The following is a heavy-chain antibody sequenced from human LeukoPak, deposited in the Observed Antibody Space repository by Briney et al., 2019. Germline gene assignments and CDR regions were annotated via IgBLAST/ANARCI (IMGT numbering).Heavy chain of an antibody. CDR2: ISWNSGSI. D-gene: IGHD6-13*01. V-gene: IGHV3-9*01. Sequence: TGGSLRLSCAASGFTFDDYAMHWVRQAPGKGLEWVSGISWNSGSIGYADSVKGRFTISRDNAKNSLYLQMNSPRAEDTALYYCAKDIGAAAVDAFDIWGQGTMVTVSS. CDR3: AKDIGAAAVDAFDI. CDR1: GFTFDDYA. J-gene: IGHJ3*02.